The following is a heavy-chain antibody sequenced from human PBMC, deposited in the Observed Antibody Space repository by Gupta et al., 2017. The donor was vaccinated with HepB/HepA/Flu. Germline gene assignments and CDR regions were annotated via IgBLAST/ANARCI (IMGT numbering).Heavy chain of an antibody. CDR2: INGDGSLT. J-gene: IGHJ5*02. CDR3: ARDFDYSNNS. CDR1: GFGFSTYW. Sequence: QLVESGGGLVQPGESLRLSCVASGFGFSTYWIHWVREVPGKGLLWVSRINGDGSLTYYADSVKGRFTISRDNAKNTLYLQMDGXRXEDTALXYCARDFDYSNNSWGQGTLVTVSS. V-gene: IGHV3-74*01. D-gene: IGHD2/OR15-2a*01.